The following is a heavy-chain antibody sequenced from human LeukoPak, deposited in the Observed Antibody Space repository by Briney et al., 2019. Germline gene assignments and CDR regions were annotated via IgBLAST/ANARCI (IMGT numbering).Heavy chain of an antibody. CDR1: GYTFTSYG. V-gene: IGHV1-18*01. Sequence: ASVKVSCKASGYTFTSYGISWVRQAPGQGREWMGWISAYNGNTNYAQKLQGRVTMTTDTSTSTAYMELRSLRSDDTAVYYCAREIAYCGGDCCFGFDYWGQGTLVTVSS. D-gene: IGHD2-21*01. J-gene: IGHJ4*02. CDR2: ISAYNGNT. CDR3: AREIAYCGGDCCFGFDY.